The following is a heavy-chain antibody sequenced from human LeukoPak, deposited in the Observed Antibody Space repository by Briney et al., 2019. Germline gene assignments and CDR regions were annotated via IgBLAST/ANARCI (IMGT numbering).Heavy chain of an antibody. CDR2: ISSSSSTI. D-gene: IGHD2-2*01. Sequence: PGGSLRLSCAASGFTFSSYSMNWVRQAPGKGLEWVSYISSSSSTIYYADSVKGRFTISRDNAKNSLYLQMNSLRAEDTAVYYCARDYALPAAIVLYYYMDVWGKGTTVTVSS. CDR1: GFTFSSYS. J-gene: IGHJ6*03. V-gene: IGHV3-48*01. CDR3: ARDYALPAAIVLYYYMDV.